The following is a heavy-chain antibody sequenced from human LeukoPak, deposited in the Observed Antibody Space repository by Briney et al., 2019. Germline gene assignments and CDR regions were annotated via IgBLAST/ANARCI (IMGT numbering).Heavy chain of an antibody. V-gene: IGHV3-23*01. J-gene: IGHJ4*02. CDR1: GFTFRSYA. D-gene: IGHD1-14*01. Sequence: PGGSLRLSCVASGFTFRSYAMSWVRQAPGKGLEWVSTISGSGGSTYYADSVKGRFTISRDNSKDTLYLQMNSLRAEDTAVYYCAKDRPELGGFWGQGTLVTVSS. CDR2: ISGSGGST. CDR3: AKDRPELGGF.